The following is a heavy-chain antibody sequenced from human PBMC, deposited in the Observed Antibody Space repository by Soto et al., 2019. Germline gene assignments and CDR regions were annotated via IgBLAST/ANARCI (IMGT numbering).Heavy chain of an antibody. V-gene: IGHV4-30-4*01. CDR2: IYYSGST. CDR3: ASRSITMVRGVISGRLPTDYGMDV. D-gene: IGHD3-10*01. J-gene: IGHJ6*02. CDR1: GDSISSGGYY. Sequence: SETLSLTCTVSGDSISSGGYYWSWIRQPPGKGLEWIGYIYYSGSTYYNPSLKSRVTISVDTSKNQFSLKLSSVTAADTAVYYCASRSITMVRGVISGRLPTDYGMDVWGQGTTVTVSS.